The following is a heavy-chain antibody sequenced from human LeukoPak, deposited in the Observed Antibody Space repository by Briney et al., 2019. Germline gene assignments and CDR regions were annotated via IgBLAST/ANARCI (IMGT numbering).Heavy chain of an antibody. D-gene: IGHD3-22*01. V-gene: IGHV4-59*12. J-gene: IGHJ3*02. CDR2: VYRSGQS. CDR3: ASGRYYYDDSASVNRASRTAFHI. CDR1: GDSTVGYY. Sequence: SETLSLTCSVSGDSTVGYYWGWIRQSPGRAPEWLAYVYRSGQSDYNSSLRGRVTVSLDRSKTQVSLRLRSLTAADTAIYYCASGRYYYDDSASVNRASRTAFHIWAQGTMVLVSS.